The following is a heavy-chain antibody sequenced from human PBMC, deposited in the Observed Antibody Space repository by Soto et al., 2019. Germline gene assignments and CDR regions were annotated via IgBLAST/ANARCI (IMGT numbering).Heavy chain of an antibody. CDR2: IYYSGST. V-gene: IGHV4-39*01. CDR3: AYISSWYDDGMDV. CDR1: GGSISSSSYY. J-gene: IGHJ6*02. D-gene: IGHD6-13*01. Sequence: QLQLQESGPGLVKPSETLSLTCTVSGGSISSSSYYWGWIRQPPGKGLEWIGSIYYSGSTYYNPSLKSRVTISVDTSKNQFSLKLSSVTAADTAVYYCAYISSWYDDGMDVWGQGTTVTVSS.